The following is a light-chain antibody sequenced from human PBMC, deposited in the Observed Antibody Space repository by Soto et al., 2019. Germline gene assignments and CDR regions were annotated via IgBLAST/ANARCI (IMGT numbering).Light chain of an antibody. J-gene: IGKJ1*01. Sequence: DIHMTQSPSSLSASVVGRVTITFLASQDIRNDLGWFQHKPGQAPKRLLYAAASVQSGVLSRFSGSGSGTEFTLTISSLQPEDFATYYCLQHNSYPWTFGQGTKVDI. V-gene: IGKV1-17*01. CDR3: LQHNSYPWT. CDR2: AAA. CDR1: QDIRND.